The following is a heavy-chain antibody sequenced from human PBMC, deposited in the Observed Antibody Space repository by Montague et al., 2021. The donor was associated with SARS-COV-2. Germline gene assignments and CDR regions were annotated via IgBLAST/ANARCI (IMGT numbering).Heavy chain of an antibody. J-gene: IGHJ4*02. CDR3: ARGHQGVAMIVVVMIGAEYYFDY. CDR2: INHGGIT. CDR1: GGSFSDYY. D-gene: IGHD3-22*01. V-gene: IGHV4-34*01. Sequence: SETLSLTCAVYGGSFSDYYWSWIRQPPGKGMEWIGEINHGGITNYSPSLKSRVTISADTSKNQISLKLKSVTAADTANYYCARGHQGVAMIVVVMIGAEYYFDYWGQGILVTVSS.